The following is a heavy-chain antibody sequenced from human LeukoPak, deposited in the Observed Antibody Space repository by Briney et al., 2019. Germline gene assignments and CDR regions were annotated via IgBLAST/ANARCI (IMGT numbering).Heavy chain of an antibody. CDR1: GYTFTGYY. CDR2: IDPKSGGT. CDR3: VRDASVSADY. Sequence: ASVKVSCKASGYTFTGYYMHWVRQAPGQGLEWMGRIDPKSGGTSYAQKFQGRVTMTRDTSISTAYMELTRLTFDDTAVYYCVRDASVSADYWGQGTLVTVSS. V-gene: IGHV1-2*06. J-gene: IGHJ4*02. D-gene: IGHD5/OR15-5a*01.